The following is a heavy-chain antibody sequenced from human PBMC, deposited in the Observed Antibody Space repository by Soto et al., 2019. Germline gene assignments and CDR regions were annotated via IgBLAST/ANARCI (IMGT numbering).Heavy chain of an antibody. CDR1: GFTFSNYY. CDR3: ARDSADNDNWQKTSPLTDY. J-gene: IGHJ4*02. CDR2: ISGDGSKQ. Sequence: QVHLVESGGGVVQPGRSLRLSCAASGFTFSNYYVHWVRQAPGKGLEWVAVISGDGSKQYYADSVKGRFTISRDNSKNTLYLQMNSLRLDDTAIYYCARDSADNDNWQKTSPLTDYLGPGTLVTVSS. V-gene: IGHV3-30-3*01. D-gene: IGHD1-1*01.